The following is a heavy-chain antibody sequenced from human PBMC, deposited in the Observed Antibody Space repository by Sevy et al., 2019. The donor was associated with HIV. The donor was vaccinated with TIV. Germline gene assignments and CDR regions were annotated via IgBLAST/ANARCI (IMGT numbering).Heavy chain of an antibody. Sequence: GGSLRLSCAASGFTLSSFWLTWVRQAPGKGLEWVANIKEDGSDKNYLDSVKGRFTISRDNAKNSLYLQMNSLRAEDTAVYYCARDKNHYDRSVYHDAFDIWGQGTMVTASS. CDR1: GFTLSSFW. CDR2: IKEDGSDK. D-gene: IGHD3-22*01. J-gene: IGHJ3*02. CDR3: ARDKNHYDRSVYHDAFDI. V-gene: IGHV3-7*03.